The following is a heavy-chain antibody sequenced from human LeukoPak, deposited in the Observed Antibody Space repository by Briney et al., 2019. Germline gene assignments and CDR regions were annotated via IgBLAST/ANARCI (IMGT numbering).Heavy chain of an antibody. CDR1: GYTFTSYA. J-gene: IGHJ5*02. D-gene: IGHD3-10*01. V-gene: IGHV7-4-1*02. CDR3: ARELEVRGVTNWFDP. CDR2: INTNTGNP. Sequence: GASVKVSCKASGYTFTSYAMNWVRQAPGQGLEWMGWINTNTGNPTYAQGFTGRFVFSLDTSVSTAYLQISSLKAEDTAVYYCARELEVRGVTNWFDPWGQGTLVTVSS.